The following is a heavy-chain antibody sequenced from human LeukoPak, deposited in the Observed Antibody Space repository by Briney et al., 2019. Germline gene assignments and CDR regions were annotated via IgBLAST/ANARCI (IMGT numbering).Heavy chain of an antibody. CDR2: ISSSSSYI. V-gene: IGHV3-21*01. CDR1: GFTFSSYS. Sequence: GGSLRLSCAASGFTFSSYSMNWVRQAPGKGLEWVSSISSSSSYIYYADSVKGRFTISRDNAKNSLYLQMNSLRAEDTAVYYCARAVEPGYWGRTLPDYYYYMDVWGKGTTVTVSS. D-gene: IGHD2-21*01. J-gene: IGHJ6*03. CDR3: ARAVEPGYWGRTLPDYYYYMDV.